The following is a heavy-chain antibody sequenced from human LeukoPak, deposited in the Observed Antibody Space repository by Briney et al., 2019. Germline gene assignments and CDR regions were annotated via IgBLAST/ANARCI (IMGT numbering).Heavy chain of an antibody. V-gene: IGHV4-59*01. CDR1: GGSISSYY. D-gene: IGHD2-21*01. J-gene: IGHJ6*03. CDR3: ARAIATKPYYYYYYMDV. Sequence: SETLSLTCTVSGGSISSYYWSWIRQPPGKGLEWIGYIYYSGSTNYNPSLKSRVTISVDTFKNQFSLKLSSVTAADTAVYYCARAIATKPYYYYYYMDVWGKGTTVTVSS. CDR2: IYYSGST.